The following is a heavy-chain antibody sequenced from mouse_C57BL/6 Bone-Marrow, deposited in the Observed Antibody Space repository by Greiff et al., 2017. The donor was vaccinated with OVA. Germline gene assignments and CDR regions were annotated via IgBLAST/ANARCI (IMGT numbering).Heavy chain of an antibody. CDR2: ISSGGSYT. V-gene: IGHV5-6*01. CDR1: GFTFSSYG. CDR3: ARQVTTVVARYAMDY. Sequence: EVQGVESGGDLVKPGGSLKLSCAASGFTFSSYGMSWVRQTPDKRLEWVATISSGGSYTYYPDSVKGRFTISRDNAKNTLYLQMSSLKSEDTAMYYCARQVTTVVARYAMDYWGQGTSVTVSS. D-gene: IGHD1-1*01. J-gene: IGHJ4*01.